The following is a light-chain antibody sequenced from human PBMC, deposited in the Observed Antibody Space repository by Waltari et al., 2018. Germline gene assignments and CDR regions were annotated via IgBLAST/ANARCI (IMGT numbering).Light chain of an antibody. CDR2: DVT. Sequence: SALTQPRSVTGSPGQAVTICCTGTTSDVGGYNYAAWYQHHPGKAPKLRIFDVTQRPSGVPDRFSGSKSANTASLTISGLQAEDEADYYCCSFAGTYTWVFGGGTKVTVL. CDR3: CSFAGTYTWV. J-gene: IGLJ3*02. V-gene: IGLV2-11*01. CDR1: TSDVGGYNY.